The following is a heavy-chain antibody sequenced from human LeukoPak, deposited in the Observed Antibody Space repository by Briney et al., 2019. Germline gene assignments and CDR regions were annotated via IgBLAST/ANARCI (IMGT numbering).Heavy chain of an antibody. Sequence: SETLSLTCTVSGDSLSSSSYYWGWIRQPPGKGLEWIGSIYYSGSTYYNPSLKSRVTISVDTSKNQFSLKLSSVTAADTAVYYCARGDYDFWSGYYYFDYWGQGALVTVSS. CDR1: GDSLSSSSYY. D-gene: IGHD3-3*01. CDR2: IYYSGST. J-gene: IGHJ4*02. CDR3: ARGDYDFWSGYYYFDY. V-gene: IGHV4-39*07.